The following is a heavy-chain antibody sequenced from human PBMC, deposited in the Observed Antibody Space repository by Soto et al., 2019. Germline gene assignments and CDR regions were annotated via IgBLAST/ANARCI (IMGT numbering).Heavy chain of an antibody. CDR3: TSLYYGGQDY. J-gene: IGHJ4*02. CDR1: GYPISSGYY. CDR2: IYYTGNT. V-gene: IGHV4-38-2*01. Sequence: SETLSLTCAVSGYPISSGYYWGWIRQPPGKGLEWIGSIYYTGNTYYNPSLKSRVTISVDTSKNQFSLKLSSVTAADTAVYYCTSLYYGGQDYWGQGTVVTVSS. D-gene: IGHD4-17*01.